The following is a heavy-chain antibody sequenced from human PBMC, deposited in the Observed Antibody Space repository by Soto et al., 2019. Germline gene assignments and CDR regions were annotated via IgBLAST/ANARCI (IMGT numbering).Heavy chain of an antibody. J-gene: IGHJ1*01. V-gene: IGHV3-21*01. CDR1: GFTFSSYS. CDR3: ARDRNHCSGGSCYSGGGLQH. D-gene: IGHD2-15*01. Sequence: EVQLVESGGGLVKPGGSLRLSCAASGFTFSSYSMNWVRQAPGKGLEWVSSISSSSSYIYYADSVKGRFTISRDNAKNSLYLQMNSLRAEDTAVYYCARDRNHCSGGSCYSGGGLQHWGQGTLVTVSS. CDR2: ISSSSSYI.